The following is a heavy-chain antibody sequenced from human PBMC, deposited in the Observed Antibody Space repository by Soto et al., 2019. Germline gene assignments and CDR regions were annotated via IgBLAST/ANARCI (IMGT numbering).Heavy chain of an antibody. J-gene: IGHJ4*02. Sequence: QLQLQESGPALAKPLETLSLTCSVSGHSIITTNYYWAWIRQPPGKGLEWIGTIYYTGSTYYNPSLQSRVTFSVDTSKNQFSLRLTSVTAADTAVYYCTRLQPPRGYSSGWFDYWGQGTLATVSS. V-gene: IGHV4-39*01. CDR2: IYYTGST. CDR3: TRLQPPRGYSSGWFDY. D-gene: IGHD6-19*01. CDR1: GHSIITTNYY.